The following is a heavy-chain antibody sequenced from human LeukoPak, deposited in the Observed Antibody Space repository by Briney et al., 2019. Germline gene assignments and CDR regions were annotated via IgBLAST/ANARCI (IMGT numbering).Heavy chain of an antibody. CDR1: GYTFTTYG. Sequence: APVKVSCKSSGYTFTTYGITWVRQAPGQGLQWMGWISTDNGDTNYAQKLQGRVTMTTDTSTSTAYMELRSLRSDDTAVYYCAREGLGELTLDCWGQGTLVTVSS. CDR2: ISTDNGDT. D-gene: IGHD3-16*01. V-gene: IGHV1-18*01. CDR3: AREGLGELTLDC. J-gene: IGHJ4*02.